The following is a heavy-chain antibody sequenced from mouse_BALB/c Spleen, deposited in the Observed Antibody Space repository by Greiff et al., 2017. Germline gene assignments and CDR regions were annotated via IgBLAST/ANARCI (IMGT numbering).Heavy chain of an antibody. D-gene: IGHD2-1*01. V-gene: IGHV5-2*01. CDR3: ARRGVTTVGY. Sequence: EVKLMESGGGLVQPGESLKLSCESNEYEFPSHDMSWVRKTPEKRLELVAAINSDGGSTNYPDTMERRFIISRDNTKKTLYLQMSSLRSEDTALYDWARRGVTTVGYWGQGTTLTVSS. CDR1: EYEFPSHD. J-gene: IGHJ2*01. CDR2: INSDGGST.